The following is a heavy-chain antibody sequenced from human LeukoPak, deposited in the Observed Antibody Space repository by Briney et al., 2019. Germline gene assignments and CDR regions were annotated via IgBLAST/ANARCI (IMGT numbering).Heavy chain of an antibody. V-gene: IGHV1-2*02. CDR2: INPNSGGT. CDR1: GYTFTGYY. J-gene: IGHJ3*02. CDR3: ARGIWGNCGGDCPDAFDI. Sequence: GASVKVSCKASGYTFTGYYMHWVRQAPGQGLEWMGWINPNSGGTNYAQKFQGRVNMTRDTSIRTAYMDLSRLRSDETAVYYCARGIWGNCGGDCPDAFDIWGQGTMVTVSS. D-gene: IGHD2-21*02.